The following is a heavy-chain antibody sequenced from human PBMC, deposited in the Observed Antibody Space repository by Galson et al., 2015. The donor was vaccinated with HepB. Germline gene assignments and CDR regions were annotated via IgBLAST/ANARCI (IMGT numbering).Heavy chain of an antibody. CDR2: IIPIFGTA. J-gene: IGHJ6*03. CDR1: GGTFSSYA. V-gene: IGHV1-69*13. D-gene: IGHD6-6*01. CDR3: ARASAARRTYYYYYMDV. Sequence: SVKVSCKASGGTFSSYAISWVRQAPGQGLEWMGGIIPIFGTANYAQKFQGRVTITADESTSTAYMELSSLRSEDTAVYYCARASAARRTYYYYYMDVWGKGTTVTVSS.